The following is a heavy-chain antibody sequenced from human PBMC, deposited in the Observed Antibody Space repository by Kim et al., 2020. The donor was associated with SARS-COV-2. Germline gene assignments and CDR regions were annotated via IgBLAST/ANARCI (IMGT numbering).Heavy chain of an antibody. J-gene: IGHJ4*02. CDR3: ARGDIVATGIDY. Sequence: SETLSLTCTVSGSSISSGYYWGWIRQPPGKGLEWIGSIYHSGSTYYNPSLKSRVTISVDTSKNQFSLKLSSVTAADTAVYYCARGDIVATGIDYWGQGTLVTVSS. CDR2: IYHSGST. CDR1: GSSISSGYY. D-gene: IGHD5-12*01. V-gene: IGHV4-38-2*02.